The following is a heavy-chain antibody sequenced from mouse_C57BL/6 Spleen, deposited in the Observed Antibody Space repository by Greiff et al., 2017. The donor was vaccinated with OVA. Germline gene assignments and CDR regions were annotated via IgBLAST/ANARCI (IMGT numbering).Heavy chain of an antibody. CDR2: IYPGDGDT. V-gene: IGHV1-82*01. CDR3: ARSGADY. D-gene: IGHD1-3*01. CDR1: GYAFSSSW. Sequence: QVQLQQSGPELVKPGASVKISCKASGYAFSSSWMNWVKQRPGTGLEWIGRIYPGDGDTNYNGKFKGKATLTADKSSSTAYMQLSSLTSEDSAVYFCARSGADYWGQGTTLTVSS. J-gene: IGHJ2*01.